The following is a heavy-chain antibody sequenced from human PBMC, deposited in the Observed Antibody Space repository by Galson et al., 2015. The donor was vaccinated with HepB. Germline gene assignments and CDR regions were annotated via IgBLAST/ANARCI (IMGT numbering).Heavy chain of an antibody. D-gene: IGHD2-8*01. CDR2: ISSSSSYI. J-gene: IGHJ4*02. CDR1: GFTFSSYS. V-gene: IGHV3-21*01. CDR3: ARGVYCTNGVCYPYYFDY. Sequence: SLRLSCAASGFTFSSYSMNWVRQAPGKGLEWVSSISSSSSYIYYADSVKGRFTISRDNAKNSLYLQMNSLRAEDTAVYYCARGVYCTNGVCYPYYFDYWGQGTLVTVSS.